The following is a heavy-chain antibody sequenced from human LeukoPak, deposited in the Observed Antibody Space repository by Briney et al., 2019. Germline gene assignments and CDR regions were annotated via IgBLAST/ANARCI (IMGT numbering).Heavy chain of an antibody. CDR1: GGSISSGSYY. CDR3: ARRRRIYGDYFVRAFDI. J-gene: IGHJ3*02. D-gene: IGHD4-17*01. CDR2: IYTSGST. V-gene: IGHV4-61*02. Sequence: PSETLSLTCTVSGGSISSGSYYWRRIRQPAGKGLEWIGRIYTSGSTNYNPSLKSRVTISLYTSKNQFSLNVSSVTAADTSVYYCARRRRIYGDYFVRAFDIWGQGTMVTVSS.